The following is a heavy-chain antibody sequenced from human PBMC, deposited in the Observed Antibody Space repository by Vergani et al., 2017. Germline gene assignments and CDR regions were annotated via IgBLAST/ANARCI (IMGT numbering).Heavy chain of an antibody. D-gene: IGHD2-2*01. CDR3: ASYIVVVPAAAPLDAFDI. V-gene: IGHV4-30-4*01. Sequence: QVQLQESGPGLVKPSQTLSLTCTVSGGSISSGDYYWSWIRQPPGKGLEWIGYIYYSGSTYYNPSLKSRVTISVDTSKNQFSLKLSSVTAADTAVYYCASYIVVVPAAAPLDAFDIWGQGTMVTVSP. J-gene: IGHJ3*02. CDR1: GGSISSGDYY. CDR2: IYYSGST.